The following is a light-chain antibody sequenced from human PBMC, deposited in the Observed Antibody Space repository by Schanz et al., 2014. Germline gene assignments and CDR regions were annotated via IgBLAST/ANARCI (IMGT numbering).Light chain of an antibody. CDR3: KV. Sequence: QSVLTQPASVSGSPGQSIAISCTGTSSDVGGYNYVSWYQQHPGKAPKLIIYDVSNRPSGVSNRFSGSKSGNTASLTISGLQAEDEADYHQKVFGGGTKLTVL. V-gene: IGLV2-14*03. CDR2: DVS. J-gene: IGLJ3*02. CDR1: SSDVGGYNY.